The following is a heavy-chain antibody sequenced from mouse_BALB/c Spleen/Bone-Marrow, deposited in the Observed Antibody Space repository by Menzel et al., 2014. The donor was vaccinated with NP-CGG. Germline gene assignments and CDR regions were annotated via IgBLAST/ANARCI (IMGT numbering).Heavy chain of an antibody. CDR2: INPSNGRT. Sequence: VKLMESGAELVKPGASVNLSCKASSYTFTSYWMRWVKQRPGQGLEWIGEINPSNGRTNYNEKFKSKATLTVDKSTSXDAMQLSILTAEDSAVYDFARRTTSIVATDYWGQGTTLTVSS. CDR1: SYTFTSYW. J-gene: IGHJ2*01. D-gene: IGHD1-1*01. CDR3: ARRTTSIVATDY. V-gene: IGHV1S81*02.